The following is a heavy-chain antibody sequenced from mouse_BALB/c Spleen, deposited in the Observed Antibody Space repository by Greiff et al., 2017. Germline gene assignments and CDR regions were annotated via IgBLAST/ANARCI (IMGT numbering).Heavy chain of an antibody. D-gene: IGHD1-1*01. V-gene: IGHV5-4*02. J-gene: IGHJ4*01. CDR2: ISDGGSYT. CDR3: AREGYGRAMDY. Sequence: DVKLVESGGGLVKPGGSLKLSCAASGFTFSDYYMYWVRQTPEKRLEWVATISDGGSYTYYPDSVKGRFTISRDNAKNNLYLQMSSLKSEDTAMYYCAREGYGRAMDYWGQGTSVTVSS. CDR1: GFTFSDYY.